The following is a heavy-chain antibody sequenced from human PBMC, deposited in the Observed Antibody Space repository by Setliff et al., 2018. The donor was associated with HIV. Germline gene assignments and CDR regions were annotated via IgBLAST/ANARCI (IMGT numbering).Heavy chain of an antibody. D-gene: IGHD6-19*01. CDR2: VSGGGGST. Sequence: GGSLRLSCAASGFTFSSYTMNWVRQAPGKGLEWVSTVSGGGGSTYYADSVKGRFTISRDNSKNSLYLQMNSLRAEDTALYYCAKTSGWTTIDYWGQGALVTVSS. J-gene: IGHJ4*02. CDR3: AKTSGWTTIDY. CDR1: GFTFSSYT. V-gene: IGHV3-23*01.